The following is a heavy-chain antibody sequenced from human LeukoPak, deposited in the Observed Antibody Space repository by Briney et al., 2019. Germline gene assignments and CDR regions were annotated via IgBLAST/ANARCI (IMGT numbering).Heavy chain of an antibody. Sequence: GGSLRLSCAASGFTFSSYAMHWVRQAPGKGLEWVAVISYDESNKYYADSVKGRFTISRDNSKNTLYLQMNSLRAEDTAVYYCARDSDLAYWGQGTLVTVSS. V-gene: IGHV3-30*04. CDR2: ISYDESNK. J-gene: IGHJ4*02. CDR1: GFTFSSYA. CDR3: ARDSDLAY.